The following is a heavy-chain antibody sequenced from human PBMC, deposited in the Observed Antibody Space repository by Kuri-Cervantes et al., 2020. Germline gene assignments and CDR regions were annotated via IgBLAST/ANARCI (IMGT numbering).Heavy chain of an antibody. J-gene: IGHJ4*02. D-gene: IGHD2-15*01. CDR3: ARGYCSGGSCSTFDY. V-gene: IGHV3-30*03. Sequence: LSLTCAASEFIFSNYGMSWVRQAPGKGLEWVAVISYDGSNKYYADSVKGRFTISRDNSKNTLYLQMNSLRAEDTAVYYCARGYCSGGSCSTFDYWGQGTLVTVSS. CDR2: ISYDGSNK. CDR1: EFIFSNYG.